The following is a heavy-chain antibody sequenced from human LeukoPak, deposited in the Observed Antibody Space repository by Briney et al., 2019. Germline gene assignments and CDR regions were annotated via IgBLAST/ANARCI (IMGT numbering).Heavy chain of an antibody. J-gene: IGHJ4*02. V-gene: IGHV3-74*01. CDR2: INSDGSST. CDR1: GFTFSSYW. D-gene: IGHD6-19*01. Sequence: GGSLRLSCAASGFTFSSYWMHWVRQAPGKGLVWVSRINSDGSSTSYADSVKGRFTISRDNAKNTLYLQMNSLRAEDTAVYYCARGRYSSGWHYFDYWGQGTLVTVSS. CDR3: ARGRYSSGWHYFDY.